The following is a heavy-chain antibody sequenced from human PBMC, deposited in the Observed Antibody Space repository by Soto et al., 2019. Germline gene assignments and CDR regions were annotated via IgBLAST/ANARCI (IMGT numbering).Heavy chain of an antibody. CDR3: ARDGYKYDYYFDY. J-gene: IGHJ4*02. V-gene: IGHV3-30-3*01. Sequence: QVQLVESGGGVVQPGRSLRLSCAASGFTFSSYPMHWVRQAPGKGLEWVAVISDDGSNKYYADSVKGRFTLSRDNSKNTPYLQMNSLRAEDTAVYYCARDGYKYDYYFDYWGQGTLVTVSS. CDR2: ISDDGSNK. CDR1: GFTFSSYP. D-gene: IGHD5-12*01.